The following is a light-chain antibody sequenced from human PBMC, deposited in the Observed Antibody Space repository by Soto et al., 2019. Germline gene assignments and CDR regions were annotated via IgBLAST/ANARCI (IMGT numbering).Light chain of an antibody. V-gene: IGKV1-5*03. Sequence: DIQMTQSPSTLSASVGDRVTITCRASQNIDISLAWYQHKPRKAPNLLIYKASILESGVPSRFSGSGSGTEFTLTISRLEPDDFATYCCPSYDSYSYTFGQWTNLQIK. CDR3: PSYDSYSYT. CDR1: QNIDIS. CDR2: KAS. J-gene: IGKJ2*01.